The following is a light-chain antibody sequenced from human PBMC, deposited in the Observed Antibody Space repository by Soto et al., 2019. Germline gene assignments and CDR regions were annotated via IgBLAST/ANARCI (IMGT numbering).Light chain of an antibody. V-gene: IGLV2-14*01. CDR3: CSYTVSATLV. CDR1: TKDIGGYNY. CDR2: EVR. Sequence: QPVLTQPASVSGSPGQSITISCSGTTKDIGGYNYVSWYQHHPGKVPKVIIYEVRNRPSGVSNRFSGSKSGNTASLTISGLQAEDEADYYCCSYTVSATLVFGGGTKVTVL. J-gene: IGLJ3*02.